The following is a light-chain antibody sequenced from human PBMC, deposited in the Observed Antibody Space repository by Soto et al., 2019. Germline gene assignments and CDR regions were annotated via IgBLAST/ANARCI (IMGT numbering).Light chain of an antibody. CDR3: SSYAGSNNLL. Sequence: QSVLTQPASMSGSPGQSVTISCTGTSSDVGAYNLVSWYQQHPGEAPKLIIYEVSKRPSGVPDRFSGSKSGNTASLTVSGLQAEDEADYYCSSYAGSNNLLFGGGTKLTVL. J-gene: IGLJ2*01. V-gene: IGLV2-8*01. CDR1: SSDVGAYNL. CDR2: EVS.